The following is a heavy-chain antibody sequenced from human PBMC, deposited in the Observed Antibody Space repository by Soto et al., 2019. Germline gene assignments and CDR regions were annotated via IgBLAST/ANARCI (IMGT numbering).Heavy chain of an antibody. CDR2: INPSSGGT. J-gene: IGHJ6*02. V-gene: IGHV1-2*02. D-gene: IGHD1-26*01. Sequence: ASVKVSCKASGYTFTGYYMHWVRQAPGQGLEWMGWINPSSGGTNYAQKFQGRVTMTRDTSISTAYMELSRLRSDDTAVYYCARAGVGAALLGMDVWGQGTTVTVSS. CDR1: GYTFTGYY. CDR3: ARAGVGAALLGMDV.